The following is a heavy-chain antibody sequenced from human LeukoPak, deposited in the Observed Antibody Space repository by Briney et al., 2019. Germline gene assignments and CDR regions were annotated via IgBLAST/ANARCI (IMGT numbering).Heavy chain of an antibody. CDR2: FDPEDGET. CDR3: ATDDPDRAAAGNFDY. Sequence: ASVKVSCKVSGYTLIELSMHWVRQAPGKGLEWMGGFDPEDGETIYAQKFQGRVTMTEDTSTGTAYMELSSPRSEDTAVYYCATDDPDRAAAGNFDYWGQGTLVTVSS. V-gene: IGHV1-24*01. D-gene: IGHD6-13*01. J-gene: IGHJ4*02. CDR1: GYTLIELS.